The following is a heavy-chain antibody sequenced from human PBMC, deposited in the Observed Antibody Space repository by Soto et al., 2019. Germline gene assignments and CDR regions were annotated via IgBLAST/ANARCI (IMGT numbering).Heavy chain of an antibody. CDR3: ARVGRFGDAFDI. V-gene: IGHV3-48*03. CDR2: ISSSGSTI. CDR1: GFTFSSYE. J-gene: IGHJ3*02. D-gene: IGHD3-10*01. Sequence: SLRLSCAAAGFTFSSYEMNWVRQAPGKGLEWVSYISSSGSTIYYADSVKGRFTISRDNAKNSLYLQMNSLRAEDTAVYYCARVGRFGDAFDIWGQGTMVTVSS.